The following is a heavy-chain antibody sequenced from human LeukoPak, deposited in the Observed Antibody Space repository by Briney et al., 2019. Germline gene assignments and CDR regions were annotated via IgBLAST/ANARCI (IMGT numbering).Heavy chain of an antibody. D-gene: IGHD5-18*01. Sequence: GGSLRLSCAASGFTFSSYWMHWVRQAPGKELVWVSRINSDGSSTSYADSVKGRFTISRDNAKNTLYLQMNSLRAEDTAVYYCARVGYSYGYGTFDYWGQGTLVTVSS. CDR2: INSDGSST. CDR3: ARVGYSYGYGTFDY. V-gene: IGHV3-74*01. CDR1: GFTFSSYW. J-gene: IGHJ4*02.